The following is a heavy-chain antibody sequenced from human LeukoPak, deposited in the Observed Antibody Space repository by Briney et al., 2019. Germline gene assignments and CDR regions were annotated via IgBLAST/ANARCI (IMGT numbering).Heavy chain of an antibody. D-gene: IGHD6-19*01. CDR1: GFTFSSYA. Sequence: PGGSLRLSCAASGFTFSSYAMSWVRQAPGKGLGWVSAISGSGGSTYYADSVKGRFTISRDNSKNTLYLQMNSLRAEDTAVYYCAREGYSSGWYRGYFDYWGQGTLVTVSS. J-gene: IGHJ4*02. V-gene: IGHV3-23*01. CDR2: ISGSGGST. CDR3: AREGYSSGWYRGYFDY.